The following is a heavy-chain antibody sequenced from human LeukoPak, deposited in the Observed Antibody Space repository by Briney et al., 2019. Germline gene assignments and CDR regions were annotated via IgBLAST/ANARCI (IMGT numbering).Heavy chain of an antibody. V-gene: IGHV1-2*02. CDR1: GYTFICYY. Sequence: ASVKVSCKTSGYTFICYYLNWVRQAPGQGLEWMGWINANSGETNYAQKFQGRVTMTRDTSISTAYMEPSRLNSDNTAVYYCATGVDMIWSAIQSWGQGTLVSVSS. J-gene: IGHJ5*02. CDR2: INANSGET. CDR3: ATGVDMIWSAIQS. D-gene: IGHD2-21*02.